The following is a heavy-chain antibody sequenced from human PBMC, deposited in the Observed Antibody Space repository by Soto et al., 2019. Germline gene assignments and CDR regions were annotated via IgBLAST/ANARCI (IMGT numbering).Heavy chain of an antibody. J-gene: IGHJ3*02. Sequence: GGSLRLSCVASGFMFTRSTMNWVRQAPGKGLEWVSSITSASGYIFYADSVKGRFTISRDNAKNSLYLQMNSLRAEDTAAYYCARVGTGSSTPLDIWGQGTMVTVSS. CDR1: GFMFTRST. CDR2: ITSASGYI. D-gene: IGHD3-9*01. CDR3: ARVGTGSSTPLDI. V-gene: IGHV3-21*01.